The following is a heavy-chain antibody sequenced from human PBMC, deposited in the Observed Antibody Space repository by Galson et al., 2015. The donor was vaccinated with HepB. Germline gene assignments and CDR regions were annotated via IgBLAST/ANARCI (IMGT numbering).Heavy chain of an antibody. CDR3: ARRSSYGYFYYYYLMDV. CDR1: GGSISNSIYL. V-gene: IGHV4-39*01. CDR2: ISFSGTT. D-gene: IGHD5-18*01. Sequence: SETLSLTCTVSGGSISNSIYLWGWIRQPPGKGLEWIASISFSGTTYKNPSLQSRVSISVDTSKNQLSLDLTFVTAADTAVYYCARRSSYGYFYYYYLMDVWGQGTTVTVS. J-gene: IGHJ6*02.